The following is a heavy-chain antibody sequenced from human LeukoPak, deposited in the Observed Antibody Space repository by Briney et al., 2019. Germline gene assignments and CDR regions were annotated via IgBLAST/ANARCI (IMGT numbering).Heavy chain of an antibody. CDR2: ISYDGSNK. V-gene: IGHV3-30*04. D-gene: IGHD3-22*01. CDR3: ARDNYYDSSGHDY. Sequence: GGSLRLSCAASGFTFSSYAMHWVRQAPGKGLEWVAVISYDGSNKYYADSVKGRFTISRDNSKNTLYLQMNSLRAEDTAVYYCARDNYYDSSGHDYWGQGTLVTVSS. CDR1: GFTFSSYA. J-gene: IGHJ4*02.